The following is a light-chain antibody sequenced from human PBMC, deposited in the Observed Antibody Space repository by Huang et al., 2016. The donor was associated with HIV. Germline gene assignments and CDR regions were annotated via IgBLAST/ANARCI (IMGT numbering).Light chain of an antibody. CDR3: HQYGTAPRT. J-gene: IGKJ2*01. V-gene: IGKV3-20*01. Sequence: VLTQSPGTLSLSPGERATLSCRASHTVSSSYLALYQQKPGQAPRLLLYGASSRATGIPDRFSGSGSGTDFTLTISRLEHEDFAVYFCHQYGTAPRTFGQGTKLEMK. CDR2: GAS. CDR1: HTVSSSY.